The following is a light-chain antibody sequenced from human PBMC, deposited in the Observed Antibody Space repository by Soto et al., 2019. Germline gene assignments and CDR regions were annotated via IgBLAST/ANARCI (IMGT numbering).Light chain of an antibody. V-gene: IGKV1-39*01. CDR1: QNIGVY. J-gene: IGKJ1*01. CDR2: AAS. Sequence: DIQMTHAPSSLSASVVHRLTITCRASQNIGVYLNWYQKKPGKAPKLLIHAASSLHSGVPSTFSGSGSGTDFALTISSLQPEDFATYYCHQTAANPWTFAQGTKVDIK. CDR3: HQTAANPWT.